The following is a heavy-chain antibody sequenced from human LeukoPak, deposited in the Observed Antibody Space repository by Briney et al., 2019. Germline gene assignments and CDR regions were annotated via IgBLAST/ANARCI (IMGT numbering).Heavy chain of an antibody. CDR1: GYTFIDYY. V-gene: IGHV1-46*01. J-gene: IGHJ4*02. Sequence: ASVKVSCKASGYTFIDYYMHWVRQAPGQGLEWMGIINPRGGSTIYAQDFQGRVTLTRDTSTSTVYMELSSLRSEDTAVYYCARRYYDNSSHSHGYYFDYWGQGTLVTVSS. CDR3: ARRYYDNSSHSHGYYFDY. CDR2: INPRGGST. D-gene: IGHD3-22*01.